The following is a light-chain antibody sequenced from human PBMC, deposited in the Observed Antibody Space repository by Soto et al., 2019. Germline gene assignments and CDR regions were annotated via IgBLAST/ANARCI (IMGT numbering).Light chain of an antibody. J-gene: IGLJ3*02. CDR1: SSNIESNY. Sequence: QSVLTQPPSASGTPGQRVTLSCSGSSSNIESNYVYWYQQLPGTAPKLLIYSNNQRPSGVPDRFSGSKSGTSASLAISGLRAEDEAEYYCAAWDDSLSGWVVGGGTKLTVL. CDR2: SNN. CDR3: AAWDDSLSGWV. V-gene: IGLV1-47*02.